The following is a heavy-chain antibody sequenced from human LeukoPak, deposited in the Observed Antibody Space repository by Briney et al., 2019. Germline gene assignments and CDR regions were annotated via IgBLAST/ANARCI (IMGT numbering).Heavy chain of an antibody. V-gene: IGHV4-34*01. J-gene: IGHJ4*02. Sequence: PSETLSLTCAVYGGSFSGYYWSWIRQPPGKGLEWIGEINHSGSTNYNPSLKSRVTISVDTSKYQFSLKLSSVTAADTAVYYCARLGYYDSSGYLTPDYWGQGTLVTVSS. CDR2: INHSGST. CDR1: GGSFSGYY. CDR3: ARLGYYDSSGYLTPDY. D-gene: IGHD3-22*01.